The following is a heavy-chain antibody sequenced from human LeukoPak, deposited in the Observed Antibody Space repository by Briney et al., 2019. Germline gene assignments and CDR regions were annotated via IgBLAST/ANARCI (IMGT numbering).Heavy chain of an antibody. J-gene: IGHJ5*02. D-gene: IGHD3-3*01. V-gene: IGHV4-34*01. Sequence: PSETLSLTCAVYGGSFSDSYWSWIRQPPRKGLEWIGEINHGGSTKFNPSLKSRVTISLDTSRNQFSLKVNSVTAAGTAVYYCAKHLRRRFFSRTLGFDPWGQGTLVTVSS. CDR2: INHGGST. CDR1: GGSFSDSY. CDR3: AKHLRRRFFSRTLGFDP.